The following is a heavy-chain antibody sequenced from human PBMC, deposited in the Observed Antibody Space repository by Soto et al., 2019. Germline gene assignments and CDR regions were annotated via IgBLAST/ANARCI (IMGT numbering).Heavy chain of an antibody. Sequence: VSVKVSCKASGYTFTSYDINWVRQATGQGLEWMGWMNPNSGNTGYAQKFQGRVTMTRNTSISTAYMELSSLRSEDTAVYYCAIGIAVALDAFDIWGQGTMVTVSS. CDR2: MNPNSGNT. CDR1: GYTFTSYD. D-gene: IGHD6-19*01. CDR3: AIGIAVALDAFDI. J-gene: IGHJ3*02. V-gene: IGHV1-8*01.